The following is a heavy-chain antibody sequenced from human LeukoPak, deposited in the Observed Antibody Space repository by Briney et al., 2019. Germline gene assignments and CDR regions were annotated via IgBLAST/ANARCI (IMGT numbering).Heavy chain of an antibody. CDR1: GYTFTSYS. J-gene: IGHJ4*02. CDR3: ARGPYGGYPFDY. V-gene: IGHV1-46*01. D-gene: IGHD5-12*01. Sequence: ASVKVSCKASGYTFTSYSIHWVRQAPGQGLEWMGIINPGGGSPSYPQKFQGRLTMTTDTSTSTAYMELSSLRSEDTAVYYCARGPYGGYPFDYWGQGTLVTVSS. CDR2: INPGGGSP.